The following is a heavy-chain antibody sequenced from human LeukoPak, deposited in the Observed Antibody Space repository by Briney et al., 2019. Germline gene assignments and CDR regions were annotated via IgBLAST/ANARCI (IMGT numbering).Heavy chain of an antibody. CDR2: VSPNNGGT. CDR1: GYMFTGFF. D-gene: IGHD3-10*01. V-gene: IGHV1-2*02. CDR3: ASLLWFGDFDY. J-gene: IGHJ4*02. Sequence: ASVVVSCKTSGYMFTGFFIHWVRQAPGQGLEWMGSVSPNNGGTSFAQRFQGRVNMTSDTSTRTAYLQLSGLRFGDTAVYYCASLLWFGDFDYWGQGTPVTVSS.